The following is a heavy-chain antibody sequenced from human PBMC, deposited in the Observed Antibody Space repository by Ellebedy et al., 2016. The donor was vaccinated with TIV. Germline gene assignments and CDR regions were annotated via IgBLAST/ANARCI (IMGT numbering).Heavy chain of an antibody. CDR3: ASPYHYDDTPNREGLFEP. CDR1: GGSISSYY. J-gene: IGHJ5*02. CDR2: INHSGST. V-gene: IGHV4-34*01. D-gene: IGHD3-22*01. Sequence: SETLSLTCTVSGGSISSYYWSWIRQPPGKGLEWIGEINHSGSTNYNPSLKSRVTISVDKSKNQFSLKLSSVTAADTAVYYCASPYHYDDTPNREGLFEPWGQGTLVTVSS.